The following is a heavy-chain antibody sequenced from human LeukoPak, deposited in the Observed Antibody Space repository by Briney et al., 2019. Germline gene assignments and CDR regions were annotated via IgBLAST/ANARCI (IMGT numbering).Heavy chain of an antibody. CDR1: GFTFSSFS. D-gene: IGHD5-12*01. CDR3: ARATSGYDLWGFDY. J-gene: IGHJ4*02. V-gene: IGHV3-48*02. CDR2: ISSSHSTI. Sequence: PGGSLRLSCAASGFTFSSFSMNWVRQAPGKGLEWVSYISSSHSTIYYAHSVNGRFTISRDNAKNSLYLQMNSLRDEDTAVYYCARATSGYDLWGFDYWGQGTLVTVSS.